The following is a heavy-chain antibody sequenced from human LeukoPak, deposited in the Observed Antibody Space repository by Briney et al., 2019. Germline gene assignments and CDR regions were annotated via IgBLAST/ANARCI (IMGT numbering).Heavy chain of an antibody. CDR2: IYYSGST. D-gene: IGHD2-15*01. V-gene: IGHV4-59*08. Sequence: SETLSLTCTVSGGSISSYHWSWIRQPPGKGLEWIGYIYYSGSTNYNPSLKSRVTISVDTSKYQLSLKLSSVTAADTAVYYCARRGSYYYYGMDVWGQGTTVTVSS. J-gene: IGHJ6*02. CDR3: ARRGSYYYYGMDV. CDR1: GGSISSYH.